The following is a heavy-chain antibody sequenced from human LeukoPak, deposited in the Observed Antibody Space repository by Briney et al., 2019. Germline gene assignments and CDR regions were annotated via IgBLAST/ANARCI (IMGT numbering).Heavy chain of an antibody. Sequence: PGGSLRLSCTASGFTFGDYAMSWVRQAPGKGLEWVGFIRSKVYGGTTEYAASVKVRFTISRDDSKSIAYLQMTSLKTEDAGVYYCTRFMIVGVVDAFDIWGQGTMVTVSS. CDR1: GFTFGDYA. CDR2: IRSKVYGGTT. J-gene: IGHJ3*02. CDR3: TRFMIVGVVDAFDI. D-gene: IGHD3-3*01. V-gene: IGHV3-49*04.